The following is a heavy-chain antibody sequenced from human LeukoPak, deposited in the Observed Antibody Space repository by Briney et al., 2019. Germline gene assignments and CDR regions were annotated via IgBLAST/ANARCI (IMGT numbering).Heavy chain of an antibody. CDR3: TRDKSRALRYFDWFHTSYYYGMDV. V-gene: IGHV3-49*04. Sequence: GGSLRLSCTASGFTFCVYAVSWVREAPGKGLEWVGFIRSKAYGGTTEYAAFVKGRFTISRNDSKSIAYMQMNSLKIDDTAMYYCTRDKSRALRYFDWFHTSYYYGMDVWAQGTTVTVSS. J-gene: IGHJ6*02. CDR1: GFTFCVYA. D-gene: IGHD3-9*01. CDR2: IRSKAYGGTT.